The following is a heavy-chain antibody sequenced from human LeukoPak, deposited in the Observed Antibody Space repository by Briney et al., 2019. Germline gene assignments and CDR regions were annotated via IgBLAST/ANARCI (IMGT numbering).Heavy chain of an antibody. CDR2: IYGSGTT. J-gene: IGHJ5*02. CDR3: ARDSGTTGEVKFDP. CDR1: GGSISSYF. D-gene: IGHD3-10*01. V-gene: IGHV4-4*07. Sequence: SETLSLTCTVSGGSISSYFWSWIRQSAGKGLEWIGRIYGSGTTDYNPSLKSRVTMSVDTAKNQVSLSLSSVTAADTAVYYCARDSGTTGEVKFDPWGQGSPVTVSS.